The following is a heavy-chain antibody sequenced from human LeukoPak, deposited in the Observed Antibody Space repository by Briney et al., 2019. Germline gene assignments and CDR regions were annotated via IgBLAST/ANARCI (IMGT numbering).Heavy chain of an antibody. CDR3: ARDGPPEKLGPMDV. CDR2: IYYSGST. Sequence: SETLSLTCTVSGGSISSYYWSWIRQPPGKGLEWIGYIYYSGSTNYNPSLKSRVTISVDTSKNQFSLKLSSVTAADTAVYYCARDGPPEKLGPMDVWGKGTTVTVSS. J-gene: IGHJ6*04. CDR1: GGSISSYY. D-gene: IGHD3-3*02. V-gene: IGHV4-59*01.